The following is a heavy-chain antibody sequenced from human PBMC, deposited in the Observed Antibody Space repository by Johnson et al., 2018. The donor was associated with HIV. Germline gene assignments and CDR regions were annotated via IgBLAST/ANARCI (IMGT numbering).Heavy chain of an antibody. CDR3: AKDRQFLEWYDAFDI. J-gene: IGHJ3*02. CDR1: GFPFDDYA. Sequence: VQLVESGGVVVQPGGSLRLSCAVSGFPFDDYAMHWVRQPPGKGLEWVSLISWDGNSTYYAASVKGRFTISRDNSENSLYLQINSLRAEETAWYYCAKDRQFLEWYDAFDIWGQGTMVTVSS. D-gene: IGHD3-3*01. V-gene: IGHV3-43D*03. CDR2: ISWDGNST.